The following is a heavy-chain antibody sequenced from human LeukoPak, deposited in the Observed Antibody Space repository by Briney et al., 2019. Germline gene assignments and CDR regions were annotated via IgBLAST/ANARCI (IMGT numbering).Heavy chain of an antibody. Sequence: ASVKVSCKASGYTFTSYYMHWVRQAPGQGLEWMGIINPSGGSTSYAQKCQGRGTRTRDTSTSTVYMELSSLRSEDTDVYSCARDVYDSSDAFDIWGQGTMVTVSS. J-gene: IGHJ3*02. CDR3: ARDVYDSSDAFDI. V-gene: IGHV1-46*01. CDR1: GYTFTSYY. CDR2: INPSGGST. D-gene: IGHD3-22*01.